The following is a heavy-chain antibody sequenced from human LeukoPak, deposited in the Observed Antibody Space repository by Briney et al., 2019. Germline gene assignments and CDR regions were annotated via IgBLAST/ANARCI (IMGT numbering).Heavy chain of an antibody. CDR1: GGSISSYY. D-gene: IGHD3/OR15-3a*01. CDR2: IYYSGST. Sequence: SETLSLTCVVSGGSISSYYWSRIRQPPGKGLEWIGYIYYSGSTNYDPSLKSRVTISVDTSKNQSSLQLSSVTAADTSVYYCARGGTGYYLFDYWGQGTLVAVSS. CDR3: ARGGTGYYLFDY. V-gene: IGHV4-59*01. J-gene: IGHJ4*02.